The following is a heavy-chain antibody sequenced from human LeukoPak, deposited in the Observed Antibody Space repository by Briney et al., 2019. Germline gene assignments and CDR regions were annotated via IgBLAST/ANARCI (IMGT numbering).Heavy chain of an antibody. CDR1: GFTFSSYA. CDR2: IYSGGST. D-gene: IGHD2-15*01. Sequence: GGSLRLSCAASGFTFSSYAMSWVRQAPGKGLEWVSVIYSGGSTYYADSVKGRFTISRDNSKNTLYLQMNSLRAEDTAVYYCARVRLGGFDYWGQGTLVTVSS. V-gene: IGHV3-53*01. J-gene: IGHJ4*02. CDR3: ARVRLGGFDY.